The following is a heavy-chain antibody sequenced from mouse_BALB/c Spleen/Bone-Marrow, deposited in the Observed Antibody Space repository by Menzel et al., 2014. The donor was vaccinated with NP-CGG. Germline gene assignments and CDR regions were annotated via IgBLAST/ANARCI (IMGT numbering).Heavy chain of an antibody. Sequence: EVQRVESGGGLVKPGGSLKLSCAAFGFTFSSYAMSWVRQSSEKRLEWVAEISSGGSYTYYPDTVTGRFTISRDNAKNTLYLEMSSLRSEDTAMYYCASKTGTGYWYFDVWGAGTTVTVSS. CDR3: ASKTGTGYWYFDV. D-gene: IGHD4-1*01. J-gene: IGHJ1*01. CDR2: ISSGGSYT. V-gene: IGHV5-9-4*01. CDR1: GFTFSSYA.